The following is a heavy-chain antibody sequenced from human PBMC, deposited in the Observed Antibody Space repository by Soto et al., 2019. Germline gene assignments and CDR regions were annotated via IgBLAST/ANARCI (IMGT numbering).Heavy chain of an antibody. CDR1: EYTFPSYD. CDR3: ARGIGETYGDLGGVDY. J-gene: IGHJ4*02. CDR2: VNPNSGNA. Sequence: QVQLVQSGAEVKKPGASVKVSCKASEYTFPSYDINWVRQATGQGLEWMGWVNPNSGNAGYAQKFQGRVSMTWNTSISTAYMELSSLRSEDTAAYYCARGIGETYGDLGGVDYWGQGTLVTVSS. V-gene: IGHV1-8*01. D-gene: IGHD4-17*01.